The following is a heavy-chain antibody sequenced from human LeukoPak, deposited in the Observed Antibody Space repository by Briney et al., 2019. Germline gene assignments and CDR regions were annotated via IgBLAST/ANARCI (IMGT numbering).Heavy chain of an antibody. CDR3: AKDGSYSNPKRYYYGMDV. J-gene: IGHJ6*02. CDR2: ISGSGGNT. D-gene: IGHD4-11*01. CDR1: GITFSSYS. Sequence: GGSLRLSCAASGITFSSYSMSWVRQAPGKGLEWVSGISGSGGNTYYADSVKGRFTISRDNSENTLFLQMNSLRAEDTAVYYCAKDGSYSNPKRYYYGMDVWGQGTTVTVSS. V-gene: IGHV3-23*01.